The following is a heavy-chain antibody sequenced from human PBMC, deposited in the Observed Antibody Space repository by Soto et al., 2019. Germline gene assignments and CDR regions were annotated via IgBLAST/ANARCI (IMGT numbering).Heavy chain of an antibody. D-gene: IGHD4-17*01. CDR1: EGNIGSFA. Sequence: RLPYTASEGNIGSFAVSWVRQTPGKGLEWVSAISGSGGSTYYADSVKGRFTISRDNSKNTLYLQMNSLRAEDTAVYYCAKGPTTVVTGIDYWGQGTLVTVFS. CDR2: ISGSGGST. CDR3: AKGPTTVVTGIDY. J-gene: IGHJ4*02. V-gene: IGHV3-23*01.